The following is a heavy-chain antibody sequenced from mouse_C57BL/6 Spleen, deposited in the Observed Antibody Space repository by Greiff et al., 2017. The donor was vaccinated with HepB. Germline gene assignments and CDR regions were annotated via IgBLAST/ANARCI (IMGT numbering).Heavy chain of an antibody. CDR3: AIYYGNFGGYFDV. D-gene: IGHD2-1*01. V-gene: IGHV1-55*01. J-gene: IGHJ1*03. Sequence: VQLQQPGAELVKPGASVKMSCKASGYTFTSYWITWVKQRPGQGLEWIGDIYPGSGSTNYNEKFKSKATLTVDTSSSTAYMQLSSLTSEDSAVYYRAIYYGNFGGYFDVWGTGTTVTVSS. CDR1: GYTFTSYW. CDR2: IYPGSGST.